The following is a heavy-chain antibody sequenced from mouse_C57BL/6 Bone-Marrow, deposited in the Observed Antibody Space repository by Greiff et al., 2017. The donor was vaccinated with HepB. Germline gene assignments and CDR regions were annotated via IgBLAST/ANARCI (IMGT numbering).Heavy chain of an antibody. CDR1: GFNIKDDY. J-gene: IGHJ4*01. Sequence: VHVKQSGAELVRPGASVKLSCTASGFNIKDDYMHWVKQRPEQGLEWIGWIDPENGDTEYASKFQGKATITADTSSNTAYLQLSSLTSEDTAVYYCTLNYYGSSYYAMDYWGQGTSVTVSS. D-gene: IGHD1-1*01. CDR3: TLNYYGSSYYAMDY. CDR2: IDPENGDT. V-gene: IGHV14-4*01.